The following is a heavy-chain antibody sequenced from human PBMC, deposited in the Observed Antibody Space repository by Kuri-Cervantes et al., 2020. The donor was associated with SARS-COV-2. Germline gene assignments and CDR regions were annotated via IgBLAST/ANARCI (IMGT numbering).Heavy chain of an antibody. CDR1: GYIYTSYW. CDR2: IYPGDSDT. Sequence: GESLKISCKGSGYIYTSYWIGWVRQMPGKGLEWIGIIYPGDSDTRYSPSFQGQVTISADKSISTAYLQWSSLNASDTVMYYCARRTTVPTDPFDYWGQGTLVTVSS. CDR3: ARRTTVPTDPFDY. J-gene: IGHJ4*02. D-gene: IGHD4-17*01. V-gene: IGHV5-51*01.